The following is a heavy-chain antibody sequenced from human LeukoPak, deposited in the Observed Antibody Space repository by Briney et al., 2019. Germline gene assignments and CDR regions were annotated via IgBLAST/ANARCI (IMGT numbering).Heavy chain of an antibody. Sequence: WASVKVSCTASGYTFIDYTMHWLRQAPGQRLDWMGWINGGSGNTKYSPEFQGRVTITRDTSASTGYMELSSLRSEDTAVYYCANPRYDSSGYYYVDWGQGTLVTVSS. CDR3: ANPRYDSSGYYYVD. J-gene: IGHJ4*02. V-gene: IGHV1-3*01. D-gene: IGHD3-22*01. CDR2: INGGSGNT. CDR1: GYTFIDYT.